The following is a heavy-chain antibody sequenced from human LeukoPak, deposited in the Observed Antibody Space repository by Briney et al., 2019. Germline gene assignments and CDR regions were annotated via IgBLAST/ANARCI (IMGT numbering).Heavy chain of an antibody. Sequence: SETLSLTCTVSGGSISSYYWSWIRQLPGKGLEWIGYIYYSGSTNYNPSLKSRVTISVDTSKNQFSLKLSSVTAADTAVYYCARATFGEFDDAFDIWGQGTMVTVSS. CDR3: ARATFGEFDDAFDI. J-gene: IGHJ3*02. CDR2: IYYSGST. V-gene: IGHV4-59*01. D-gene: IGHD3-10*01. CDR1: GGSISSYY.